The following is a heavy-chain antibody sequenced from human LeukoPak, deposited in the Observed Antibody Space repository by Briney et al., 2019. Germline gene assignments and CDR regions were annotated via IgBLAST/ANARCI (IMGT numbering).Heavy chain of an antibody. D-gene: IGHD2-2*01. J-gene: IGHJ6*03. Sequence: SVKVSCKASGGTFSSYTISWVRQAPGQGLEWMGRIIPILGIANHAQKFQGRVTITADKSTSTAYMELSSLRSEDTAVYYCARGYQLPSYYYYYMDVWGKGPTVTVSS. CDR2: IIPILGIA. CDR1: GGTFSSYT. CDR3: ARGYQLPSYYYYYMDV. V-gene: IGHV1-69*02.